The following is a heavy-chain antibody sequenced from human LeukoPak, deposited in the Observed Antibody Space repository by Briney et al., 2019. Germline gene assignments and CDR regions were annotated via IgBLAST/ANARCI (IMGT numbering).Heavy chain of an antibody. D-gene: IGHD6-6*01. CDR3: ARGVVADRGYFDY. CDR1: GGTFSSYT. J-gene: IGHJ4*02. CDR2: IIPILGIA. Sequence: SVKVSCKASGGTFSSYTISWVRQAPGQRLEWMGRIIPILGIANYAQKFQGRVTITADKSTSTAYMELSSLRSEDTAVYYCARGVVADRGYFDYWGQGTLVTVSS. V-gene: IGHV1-69*02.